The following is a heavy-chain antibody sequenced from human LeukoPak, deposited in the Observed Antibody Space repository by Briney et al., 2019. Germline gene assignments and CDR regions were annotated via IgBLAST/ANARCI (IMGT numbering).Heavy chain of an antibody. CDR3: ARGGIIAGVDY. J-gene: IGHJ4*02. Sequence: SETLSLTCTVSGGSSSSYYWSWIRQPPGKGLEWIGFIYDSGSTNYNSSLKSRVTISVDTSKNQFSLRLSSVTAADTAVYYCARGGIIAGVDYWGLGTLVTVSS. V-gene: IGHV4-59*01. D-gene: IGHD1-26*01. CDR1: GGSSSSYY. CDR2: IYDSGST.